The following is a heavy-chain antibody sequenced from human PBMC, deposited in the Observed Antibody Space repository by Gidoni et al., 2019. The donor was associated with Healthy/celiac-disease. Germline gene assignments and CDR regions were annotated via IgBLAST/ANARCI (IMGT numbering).Heavy chain of an antibody. D-gene: IGHD3-22*01. Sequence: QVQLQESGPGLVKPSQTLSLTCTVSGGSSSSGSYYWSWIRQPAGKGLEWIGRIYTSGSTNYNPSLKSRVTISVDTSKNQFSLKLSSVTAADTAVYYCAREPPGYYDSSGYFDYWGQGTLVTVSS. CDR1: GGSSSSGSYY. CDR3: AREPPGYYDSSGYFDY. CDR2: IYTSGST. V-gene: IGHV4-61*02. J-gene: IGHJ4*02.